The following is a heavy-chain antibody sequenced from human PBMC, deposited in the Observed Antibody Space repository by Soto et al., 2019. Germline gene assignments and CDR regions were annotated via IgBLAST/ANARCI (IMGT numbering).Heavy chain of an antibody. V-gene: IGHV4-4*07. CDR3: ARGVGIAAAGTSTVRYFDY. CDR1: GGSISSYY. D-gene: IGHD6-13*01. J-gene: IGHJ4*02. CDR2: IYTSGST. Sequence: SETLSLTCTVSGGSISSYYWSWIRQPAGKGLEWIGRIYTSGSTNYNPSLKSRVTMSVDTSKNQSSLKLSSVTAADTAVYYCARGVGIAAAGTSTVRYFDYWGQGTLVTVSS.